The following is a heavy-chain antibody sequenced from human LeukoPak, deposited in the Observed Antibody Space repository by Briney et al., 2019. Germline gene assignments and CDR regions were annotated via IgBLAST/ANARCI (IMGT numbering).Heavy chain of an antibody. D-gene: IGHD6-19*01. CDR3: ARHVRKRGIAVAGTPGWFDP. Sequence: SETLSLACAVYGGSFSGYYWSWIRQPPGKWLEWIGEINHSGSTNYNPSLKSRVTISVDTSKNQFSLKLSSVTAADTAVYYCARHVRKRGIAVAGTPGWFDPWGQGTLVTVSS. V-gene: IGHV4-34*01. J-gene: IGHJ5*02. CDR2: INHSGST. CDR1: GGSFSGYY.